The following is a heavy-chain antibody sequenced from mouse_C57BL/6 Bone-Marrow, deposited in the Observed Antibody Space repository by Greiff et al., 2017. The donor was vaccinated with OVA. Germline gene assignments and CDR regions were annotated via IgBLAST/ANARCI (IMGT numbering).Heavy chain of an antibody. J-gene: IGHJ2*01. CDR3: WGGNYPHYFDY. CDR2: IHPNSGST. Sequence: QVQLQQPGAELVKPGASVKLSCKASGYTFTSYWMHWVKQRPGQGLEWIGMIHPNSGSTNYNERFKSQATLTVDKSSSTAYMQLSSLTSEDSAVYYCWGGNYPHYFDYWGQGTTLTVSS. D-gene: IGHD2-1*01. V-gene: IGHV1-64*01. CDR1: GYTFTSYW.